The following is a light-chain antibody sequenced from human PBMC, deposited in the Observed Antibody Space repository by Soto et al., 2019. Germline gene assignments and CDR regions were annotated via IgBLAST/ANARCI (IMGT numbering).Light chain of an antibody. CDR3: QQFDGSRPAFT. J-gene: IGKJ2*01. Sequence: ESLLTQSPGTLSLSPGERATLSCRASQTVNSRHLNWYQHKPGQAPRLLIYGASIRAAGIPDRFSGSRSGADLRLTIASLEPEDSAVYYCQQFDGSRPAFTFGQGNKLEI. CDR1: QTVNSRH. CDR2: GAS. V-gene: IGKV3-20*01.